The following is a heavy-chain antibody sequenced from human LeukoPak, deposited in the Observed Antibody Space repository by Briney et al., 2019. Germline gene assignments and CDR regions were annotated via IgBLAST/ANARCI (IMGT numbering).Heavy chain of an antibody. CDR3: ARDGGNSDY. V-gene: IGHV3-66*01. J-gene: IGHJ4*02. Sequence: GGSLRLSCAASGFTVSNNYMRWVRQTPGKGLEWVSLIYSGGSSHYADSVKGRFTISRDSSKNTLYLQMNSLRPDDTAVYYCARDGGNSDYWGQGTLVTVSS. CDR1: GFTVSNNY. CDR2: IYSGGSS.